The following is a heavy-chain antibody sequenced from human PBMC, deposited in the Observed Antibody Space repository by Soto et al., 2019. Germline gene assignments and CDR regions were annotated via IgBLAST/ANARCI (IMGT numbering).Heavy chain of an antibody. CDR1: GGSISSHY. V-gene: IGHV4-59*11. Sequence: SETLSLTCTVSGGSISSHYWSWLRQPPGKGLEWSGYIYYSGSTNYSPSLKSRVIMSVDTSKNQFCLKLSSVTAADTAVYYCARARGYSYGWYYYYGMDVWGQGTTVTVSS. D-gene: IGHD5-18*01. CDR2: IYYSGST. CDR3: ARARGYSYGWYYYYGMDV. J-gene: IGHJ6*02.